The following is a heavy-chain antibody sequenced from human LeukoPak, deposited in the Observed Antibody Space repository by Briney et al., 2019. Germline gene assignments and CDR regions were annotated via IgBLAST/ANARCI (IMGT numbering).Heavy chain of an antibody. J-gene: IGHJ6*03. CDR2: IYYSGST. D-gene: IGHD3-3*01. Sequence: SQTLSLTCTVSGGSISSGDYYWSWIRQPPGKGLEWIGYIYYSGSTYYNPSLKSRVTISVDTSKNQFSLKLSSVTAADTAVYYCASSTYYDFWSGYYSLYYYYMDVWGKGTTVIVSS. V-gene: IGHV4-30-4*08. CDR1: GGSISSGDYY. CDR3: ASSTYYDFWSGYYSLYYYYMDV.